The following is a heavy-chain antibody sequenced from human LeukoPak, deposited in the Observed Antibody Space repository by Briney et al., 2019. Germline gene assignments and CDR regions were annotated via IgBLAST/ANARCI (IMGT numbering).Heavy chain of an antibody. CDR2: IYTSGST. V-gene: IGHV4-4*07. J-gene: IGHJ6*02. CDR3: ARQETTMVRGVMVPYYYYGMDV. D-gene: IGHD3-10*01. Sequence: PSETLSLTCTVSGGSISSYYWSWIRQPAGKGLEWIGRIYTSGSTNYNPSLKSRVTISVDMSKNQFSLKLSSVTAADTAVYYCARQETTMVRGVMVPYYYYGMDVWGQGTTVTVSS. CDR1: GGSISSYY.